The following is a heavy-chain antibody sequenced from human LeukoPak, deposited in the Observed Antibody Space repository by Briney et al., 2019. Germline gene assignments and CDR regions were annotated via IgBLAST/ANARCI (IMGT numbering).Heavy chain of an antibody. Sequence: TGGSLRLSCAAAGFTFSRYWMNWVRQAPGKGLEWVAFIRYDGSNKYYADSVKGRFTISRDNSKNTLYLQMNSLRAEDTAVYYCAKDAYYYGSGSYFDYWGQGTLVTVSS. CDR1: GFTFSRYW. CDR3: AKDAYYYGSGSYFDY. J-gene: IGHJ4*02. D-gene: IGHD3-10*01. V-gene: IGHV3-30*02. CDR2: IRYDGSNK.